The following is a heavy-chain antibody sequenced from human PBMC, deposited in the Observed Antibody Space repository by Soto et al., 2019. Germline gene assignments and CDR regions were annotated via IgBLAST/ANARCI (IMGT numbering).Heavy chain of an antibody. CDR2: ISSSSSYI. Sequence: LRLSCAASGFTFSSYSMNWVRQAPGKGLEWVSSISSSSSYIYYADSVKGRFTISRDNAKNSLYLQMNSLRAEDTAVYYCARVQRGQQLVAYFDYWGQGTLVTVSS. CDR3: ARVQRGQQLVAYFDY. V-gene: IGHV3-21*01. CDR1: GFTFSSYS. D-gene: IGHD6-13*01. J-gene: IGHJ4*02.